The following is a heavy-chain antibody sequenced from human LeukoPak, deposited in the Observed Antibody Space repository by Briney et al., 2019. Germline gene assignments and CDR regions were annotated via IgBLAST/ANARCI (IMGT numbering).Heavy chain of an antibody. V-gene: IGHV3-7*01. D-gene: IGHD6-13*01. CDR3: ARGVYIAAAQYGY. CDR1: GFTFSSYW. CDR2: IKQDGSEK. J-gene: IGHJ4*02. Sequence: QTGGSLRLSCAASGFTFSSYWMSWVRQAPGKGLEWVANIKQDGSEKYYVDSVKGRFTISRDNAKNSLYLQMNSLRAEDTAVYYCARGVYIAAAQYGYWGQGTLVTVSS.